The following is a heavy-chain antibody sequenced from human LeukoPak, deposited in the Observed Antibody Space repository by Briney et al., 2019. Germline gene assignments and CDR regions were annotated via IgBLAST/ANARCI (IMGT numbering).Heavy chain of an antibody. CDR1: GFTYSSCV. CDR3: AKRHCSSTHCYAFDY. Sequence: PGGSLRLSCATSGFTYSSCVMAWVRQAPGKGLEWVSSISGSGGSTYYADSVKGRFTISRDNSMNTLYLQMNSLTAEDTAVYYCAKRHCSSTHCYAFDYWGQGTLVTVSP. CDR2: ISGSGGST. V-gene: IGHV3-23*01. D-gene: IGHD2-2*01. J-gene: IGHJ4*02.